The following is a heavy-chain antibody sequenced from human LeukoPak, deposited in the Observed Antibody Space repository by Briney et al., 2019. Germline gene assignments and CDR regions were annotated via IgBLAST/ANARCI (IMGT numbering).Heavy chain of an antibody. CDR1: GFTFSSYE. CDR3: ARLRWYYDSSGYGDY. D-gene: IGHD3-22*01. V-gene: IGHV3-48*03. CDR2: ISSSGSTI. Sequence: GGSLRLSCAASGFTFSSYEMNWVRQAPGKGLEWVSYISSSGSTIYYADSVKGRFTISRDNAKNSLYLQMNSLRAEDTAVYYCARLRWYYDSSGYGDYWGQGTLVTVSS. J-gene: IGHJ4*02.